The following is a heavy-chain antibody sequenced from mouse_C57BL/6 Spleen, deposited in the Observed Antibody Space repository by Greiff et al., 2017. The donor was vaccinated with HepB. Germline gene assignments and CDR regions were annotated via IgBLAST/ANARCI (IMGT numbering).Heavy chain of an antibody. Sequence: VQLQQSGAELVRPGASVKLSCTASGFNIKDDYMHWVKQRPEQGLEWIGWIDPENGDTEYASKFQGKATITADTSSNPAYLQLSSLTSEDTAVYYCTKGYGIFDYWGQGTTLTVSS. CDR2: IDPENGDT. CDR1: GFNIKDDY. CDR3: TKGYGIFDY. D-gene: IGHD1-1*01. V-gene: IGHV14-4*01. J-gene: IGHJ2*01.